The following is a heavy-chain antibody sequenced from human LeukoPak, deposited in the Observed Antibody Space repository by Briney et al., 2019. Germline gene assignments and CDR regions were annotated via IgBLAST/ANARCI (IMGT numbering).Heavy chain of an antibody. CDR2: IYYSGST. CDR3: AKDGYSYGYRTFDY. Sequence: SETLSLTCTVSGGSISSSSYYWGWIRQPPGKGLEWIGSIYYSGSTYYNPSLKSRVTISVDTSKNQFSLKLSSVTAADTAVYYCAKDGYSYGYRTFDYWGQGTLVTVSS. D-gene: IGHD5-18*01. V-gene: IGHV4-39*02. CDR1: GGSISSSSYY. J-gene: IGHJ4*02.